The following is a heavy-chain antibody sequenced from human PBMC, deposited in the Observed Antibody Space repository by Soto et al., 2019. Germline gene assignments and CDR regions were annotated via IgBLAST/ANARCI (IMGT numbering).Heavy chain of an antibody. CDR2: IYYTGGT. CDR1: GDSVSSDNYY. Sequence: KPSETLSLTCTVSGDSVSSDNYYWSWIRQPPGKGLECIGYIYYTGGTNYNPSLKSRVTISVDTSKNQFSLKLSSVTAADTAVYYXASLRKSYSHYPYYFDYWGQGRLVTVSS. CDR3: ASLRKSYSHYPYYFDY. D-gene: IGHD2-15*01. V-gene: IGHV4-61*01. J-gene: IGHJ4*02.